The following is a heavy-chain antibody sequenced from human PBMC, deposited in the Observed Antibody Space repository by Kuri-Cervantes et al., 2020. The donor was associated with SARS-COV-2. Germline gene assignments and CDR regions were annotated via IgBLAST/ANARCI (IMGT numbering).Heavy chain of an antibody. CDR1: GFTFSNYA. D-gene: IGHD3-3*01. Sequence: GESLKISCAVSGFTFSNYAMHWVRQAPGKGLEWVAVISYDGSSKYYADSVKGRFIISRDNSKNTLYLQMNSLRAEDTAVYYCAKAYYDFWSGYYRGGYYFDYWGQGTLVTVSS. CDR2: ISYDGSSK. J-gene: IGHJ4*02. V-gene: IGHV3-30*04. CDR3: AKAYYDFWSGYYRGGYYFDY.